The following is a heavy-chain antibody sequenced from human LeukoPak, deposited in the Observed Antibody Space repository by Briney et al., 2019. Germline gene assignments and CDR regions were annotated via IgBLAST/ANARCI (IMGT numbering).Heavy chain of an antibody. J-gene: IGHJ4*02. CDR1: GDSISSSRFY. CDR2: ILYTGRT. CDR3: ARRDVGATIDY. Sequence: SETLSLTCTVSGDSISSSRFYWACIRQPPGKVLEWIGSILYTGRTFYNPSLKSRVTISVDTSKNQFSLRLGSVTASDTAVYYCARRDVGATIDYWGQGTLVTVSS. D-gene: IGHD1-26*01. V-gene: IGHV4-39*01.